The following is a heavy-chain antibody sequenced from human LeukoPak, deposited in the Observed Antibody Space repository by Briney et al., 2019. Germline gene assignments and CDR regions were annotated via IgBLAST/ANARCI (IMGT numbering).Heavy chain of an antibody. J-gene: IGHJ6*04. V-gene: IGHV3-48*04. CDR2: ISSSGSTI. CDR3: AELGITMIGGV. Sequence: GGSLRLSCAASGFTFSSYSMNWVRQAPGKGLEWVSSISSSGSTIYYADSVKGRFTISRDNAKNSLYLQMNSLRAEDTAVYYCAELGITMIGGVWGKGTTVTISS. CDR1: GFTFSSYS. D-gene: IGHD3-10*02.